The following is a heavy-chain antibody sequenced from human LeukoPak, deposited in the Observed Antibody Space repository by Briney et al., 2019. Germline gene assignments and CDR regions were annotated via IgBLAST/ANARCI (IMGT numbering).Heavy chain of an antibody. V-gene: IGHV3-21*01. J-gene: IGHJ4*02. CDR1: GFTFSSYS. D-gene: IGHD6-13*01. CDR2: ISSSSSYI. CDR3: AKVLSSSWGYFGF. Sequence: PGGSLRLSCAASGFTFSSYSMNWVRQAPGKGLEWVSSISSSSSYIYYADSVKGRFTISRDNSKNTLYVQMNSLRAEDTAIYYCAKVLSSSWGYFGFWGQGTLVTVSS.